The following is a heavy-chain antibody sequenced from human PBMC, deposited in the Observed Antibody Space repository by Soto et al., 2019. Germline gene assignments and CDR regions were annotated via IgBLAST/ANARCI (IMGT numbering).Heavy chain of an antibody. CDR3: QREMWCGYNGYATVYGMDG. Sequence: GGSLRLSCAASGFTFSSYEMNWVRQAPGKGLEWVSYISSSGSTIYYADSVKGRFTISRDNAKNSLYLQMNSLRAEDTAVYYCQREMWCGYNGYATVYGMDGWAQGTTVTVSS. J-gene: IGHJ6*02. CDR2: ISSSGSTI. V-gene: IGHV3-48*03. D-gene: IGHD5-12*01. CDR1: GFTFSSYE.